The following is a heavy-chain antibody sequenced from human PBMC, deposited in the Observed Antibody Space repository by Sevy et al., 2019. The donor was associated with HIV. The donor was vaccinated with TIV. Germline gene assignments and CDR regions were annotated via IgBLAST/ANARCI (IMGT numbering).Heavy chain of an antibody. J-gene: IGHJ4*02. CDR3: AKDSILVAGHFDY. Sequence: GSLRLSCAASGFTFSSYAMSWVRQAPGKGLGWGSSFKGSGTNTFYANSVKGRFTISRDNSKNTLYLQMNSLRAEDTAVYYCAKDSILVAGHFDYWGQGTLVTVSS. V-gene: IGHV3-23*01. CDR1: GFTFSSYA. D-gene: IGHD6-19*01. CDR2: FKGSGTNT.